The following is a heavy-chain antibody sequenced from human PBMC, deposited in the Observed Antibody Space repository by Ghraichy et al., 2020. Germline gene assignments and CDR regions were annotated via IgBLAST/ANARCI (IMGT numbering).Heavy chain of an antibody. D-gene: IGHD6-19*01. Sequence: SETLSLTCAVYGGSFSGYYWSWIRQPPGKGLEWIGENNHSGSTNYNPSLKSRVTISVDTSKNQFYLKLSSVTAADTAVYYCARAGAGGYYYYYGMDVWGQGTTVTVSS. CDR1: GGSFSGYY. J-gene: IGHJ6*02. CDR3: ARAGAGGYYYYYGMDV. CDR2: NNHSGST. V-gene: IGHV4-34*01.